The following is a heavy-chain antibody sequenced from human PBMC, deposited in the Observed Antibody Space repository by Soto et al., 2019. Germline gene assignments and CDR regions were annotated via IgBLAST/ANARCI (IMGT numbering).Heavy chain of an antibody. J-gene: IGHJ4*02. CDR1: GGSISSYY. D-gene: IGHD3-10*01. CDR2: IYYSGST. Sequence: SETLSLTCTVSGGSISSYYWSWIRQPPGKGLEWIGYIYYSGSTNYNPSLKSRVTISVDTSKNQFSLKLSSVTAADTAVYYCARDGYYGSGSYYNYWGQGTLVTVSS. CDR3: ARDGYYGSGSYYNY. V-gene: IGHV4-59*01.